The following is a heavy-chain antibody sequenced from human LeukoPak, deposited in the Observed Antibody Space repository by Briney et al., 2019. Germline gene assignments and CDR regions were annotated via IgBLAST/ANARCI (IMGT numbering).Heavy chain of an antibody. Sequence: GGFLRLSCAASGFTFSSYSMNWVRQAPGKGLEWVSYISSSSSTIYYADSGKVRFTISRDNAKNSLYLQMNSLRAEDTAVYYCARGDQYYDILTGYFHDAFDIWGQGTMVTVSS. CDR2: ISSSSSTI. V-gene: IGHV3-48*01. CDR3: ARGDQYYDILTGYFHDAFDI. D-gene: IGHD3-9*01. CDR1: GFTFSSYS. J-gene: IGHJ3*02.